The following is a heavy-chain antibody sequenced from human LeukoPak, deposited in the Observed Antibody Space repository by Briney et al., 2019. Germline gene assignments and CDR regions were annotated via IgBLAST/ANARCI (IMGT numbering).Heavy chain of an antibody. Sequence: GGSLRLSCAASGFTFSSYGMHWVRQAPGKGLEWVAVISYDGSNKYYADSVKGRFTISRDNSKNTLYLQMNSLRAEDTAVYYCAKDASMFRGAKRPKPSYFDYWGQGTLVTVSS. D-gene: IGHD3-10*01. V-gene: IGHV3-30*18. CDR1: GFTFSSYG. J-gene: IGHJ4*02. CDR2: ISYDGSNK. CDR3: AKDASMFRGAKRPKPSYFDY.